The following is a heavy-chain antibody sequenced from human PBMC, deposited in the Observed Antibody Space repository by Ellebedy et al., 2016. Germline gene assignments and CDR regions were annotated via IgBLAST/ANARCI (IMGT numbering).Heavy chain of an antibody. V-gene: IGHV4-59*08. Sequence: SETLSLTCTVSGGSISSYYWSWIRQPPGKGLEWIGYIYYSGSTNYNPSLKSRVTISVDTSKNQFSLKLSSVTAADTAVYYCARLKHEYGPDLYYYCGMDVWGQGTTVTVSS. CDR2: IYYSGST. D-gene: IGHD2/OR15-2a*01. CDR3: ARLKHEYGPDLYYYCGMDV. J-gene: IGHJ6*02. CDR1: GGSISSYY.